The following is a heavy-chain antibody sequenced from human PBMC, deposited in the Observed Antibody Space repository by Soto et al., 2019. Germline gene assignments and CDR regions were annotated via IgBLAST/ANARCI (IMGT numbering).Heavy chain of an antibody. V-gene: IGHV4-61*01. CDR3: ARDRSEFWSGYYYYYGMDV. CDR1: GGSVSSGSYY. D-gene: IGHD3-3*01. J-gene: IGHJ6*02. Sequence: SETLSLTCTVSGGSVSSGSYYWSWIRQPPGKGLEWIGYIYYSGSTNYNPSLKSRVTISVDTSKNQFSLKLSSVTAADTAVYYCARDRSEFWSGYYYYYGMDVWGQGTTVTVSS. CDR2: IYYSGST.